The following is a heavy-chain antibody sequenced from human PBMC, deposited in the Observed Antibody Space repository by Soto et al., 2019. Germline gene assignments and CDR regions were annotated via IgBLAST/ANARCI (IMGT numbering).Heavy chain of an antibody. J-gene: IGHJ4*02. CDR2: TYYRSKWYN. V-gene: IGHV6-1*01. CDR3: ARGLGSGYDSGETSYYFDY. CDR1: GDSVSSNSAA. D-gene: IGHD5-12*01. Sequence: QVQLQQSGPGLVKPSQTLSLTCAISGDSVSSNSAAWNWIRQSPSRGLEWLGRTYYRSKWYNDYAVSVKSRITINPDTSKNQFSLQLNSVTPEDTAVYYCARGLGSGYDSGETSYYFDYWGQGTLVTVSS.